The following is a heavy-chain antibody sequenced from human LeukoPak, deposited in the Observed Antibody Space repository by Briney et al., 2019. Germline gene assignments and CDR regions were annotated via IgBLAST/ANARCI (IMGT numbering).Heavy chain of an antibody. J-gene: IGHJ4*02. Sequence: GGSLRLSCAASGFTVSSNYMSWVRQAPGKGLEWVSVIYSGGSTYYADSVKGRFTISRDNSKNTLYLQMNSLRAEDTAVYYCARDKIVGATNFDYWGQGTLVTVSS. CDR2: IYSGGST. CDR1: GFTVSSNY. V-gene: IGHV3-53*01. CDR3: ARDKIVGATNFDY. D-gene: IGHD1-26*01.